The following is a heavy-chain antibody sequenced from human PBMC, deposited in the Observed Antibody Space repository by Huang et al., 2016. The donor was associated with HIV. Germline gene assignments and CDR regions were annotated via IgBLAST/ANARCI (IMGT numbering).Heavy chain of an antibody. V-gene: IGHV4-34*02. CDR1: GGSLSGYY. J-gene: IGHJ5*02. D-gene: IGHD3-10*01. CDR3: ARDATKNPRGWFDP. CDR2: VHPLGSP. Sequence: QVHLQQWGAGLLKSAETLSLTCAVYGGSLSGYYWSWLRQTPGKGLECIGEVHPLGSPNYIPSLKSRVSISMDESKKQFSLKLKFMSDADTAVYFCARDATKNPRGWFDPWGQGSLVTVSS.